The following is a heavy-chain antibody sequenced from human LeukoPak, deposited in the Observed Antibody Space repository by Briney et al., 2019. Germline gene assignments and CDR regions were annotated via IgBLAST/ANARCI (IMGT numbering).Heavy chain of an antibody. CDR1: GFMFDDYA. V-gene: IGHV3-43*02. D-gene: IGHD2-15*01. J-gene: IGHJ6*02. Sequence: GGSLRLSCAASGFMFDDYAMHWVRQAPGKGLEWVSLISGNGGSTYYADSVKGRFTISRDNSKNSLYLQMNSLRTEDTALYYCAKDRGDCSGGSCYYDYYGMDVWGQGTTVTVSS. CDR2: ISGNGGST. CDR3: AKDRGDCSGGSCYYDYYGMDV.